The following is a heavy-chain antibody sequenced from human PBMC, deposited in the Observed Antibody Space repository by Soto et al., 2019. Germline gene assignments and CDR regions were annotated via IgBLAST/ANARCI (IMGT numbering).Heavy chain of an antibody. J-gene: IGHJ4*02. D-gene: IGHD6-19*01. V-gene: IGHV1-2*02. CDR2: INPNSGGT. Sequence: ASVKVSCKASGYTFTGYYMHGVRQAPGQGLEWMGWINPNSGGTNYAQKFQGRVTMTRDTSISTAYMELSRLRSDDTAVYSCARAGYGVAGTPPRDYWGQGTLVSVSS. CDR1: GYTFTGYY. CDR3: ARAGYGVAGTPPRDY.